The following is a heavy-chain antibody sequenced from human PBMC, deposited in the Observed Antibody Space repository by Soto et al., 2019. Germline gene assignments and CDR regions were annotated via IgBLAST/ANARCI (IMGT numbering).Heavy chain of an antibody. D-gene: IGHD3-10*01. CDR3: ARDLARYYGSGSYGAPRYYYYCREA. CDR2: ISYYGSNK. J-gene: IGHJ6*02. CDR1: GFTFSSYA. V-gene: IGHV3-30-3*01. Sequence: PWGSLRLSCADSGFTFSSYAMHWVRQAPGKGLEWVAVISYYGSNKYYADSVKGRFTISRDNSKNTLYLQMNSLRAEDTAVYYCARDLARYYGSGSYGAPRYYYYCREAWG.